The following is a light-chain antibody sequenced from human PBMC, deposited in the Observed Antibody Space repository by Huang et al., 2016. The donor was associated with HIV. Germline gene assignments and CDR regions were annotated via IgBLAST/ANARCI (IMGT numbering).Light chain of an antibody. V-gene: IGKV1-9*01. CDR1: QGISNY. Sequence: IQLTQSPSSLSASVGDRVTITCRAGQGISNYLAWYQQKPGKAPKLLIFAASTLQSGVPSRFSGSGSGTDFTLTISSLQPEDFATYYCQQLNSFPREYTFGQGTKLEIK. CDR3: QQLNSFPREYT. CDR2: AAS. J-gene: IGKJ2*01.